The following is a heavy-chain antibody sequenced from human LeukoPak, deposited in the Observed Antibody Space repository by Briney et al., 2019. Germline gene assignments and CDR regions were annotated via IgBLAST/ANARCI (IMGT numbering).Heavy chain of an antibody. CDR2: INPNSGGT. J-gene: IGHJ4*02. V-gene: IGHV1-2*02. CDR3: ARDLEYSYAID. Sequence: VASVKVSCKASGYTFTGYYMHWVRQAPGQGLEWMGWINPNSGGTDYAQKFQGRVTMTRDTSISTAYMELSRLRSDDTAVYYCARDLEYSYAIDWGQGTLVTVSS. D-gene: IGHD5-18*01. CDR1: GYTFTGYY.